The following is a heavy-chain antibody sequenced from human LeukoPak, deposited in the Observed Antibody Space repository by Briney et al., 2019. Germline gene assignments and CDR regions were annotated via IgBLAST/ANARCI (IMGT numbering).Heavy chain of an antibody. Sequence: GGSLRLSCAASGFTFSSYSMNWVRQAPGKGLEWVSYISSSSSTIYYADSVKGRFTISRDNAKNSLYLQMNSLRAEDTAVYYCATQWFGELLPFDYWGQGTLVTVSS. CDR3: ATQWFGELLPFDY. D-gene: IGHD3-10*01. V-gene: IGHV3-48*04. CDR1: GFTFSSYS. CDR2: ISSSSSTI. J-gene: IGHJ4*02.